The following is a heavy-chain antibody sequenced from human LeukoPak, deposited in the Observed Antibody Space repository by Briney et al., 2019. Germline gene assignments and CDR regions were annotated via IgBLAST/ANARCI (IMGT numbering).Heavy chain of an antibody. Sequence: SETLSLTCSVSGASIRSYFSSWIRQSPGKGLEWSGYVYDNDISNFNPSLESRVTILVDRSKSQFSLKLRSVTAAETAVYYCARGLVLATDDAFDMWGAGTMVTVS. D-gene: IGHD5-12*01. V-gene: IGHV4-59*01. CDR3: ARGLVLATDDAFDM. CDR1: GASIRSYF. J-gene: IGHJ3*02. CDR2: VYDNDIS.